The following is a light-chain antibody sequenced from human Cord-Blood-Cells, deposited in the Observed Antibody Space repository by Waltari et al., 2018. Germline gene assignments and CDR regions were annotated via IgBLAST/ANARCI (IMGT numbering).Light chain of an antibody. Sequence: QSALTQPASVSGSPGQPITISCTGTSSDVGGYNYVSWYQQHPGKAPKHMIYDVSNRPSGVSNRCSGSKSVNTAALSISGLQAEDEADYYCSSYTSSSRVFGGGTKLTVL. CDR1: SSDVGGYNY. V-gene: IGLV2-14*01. CDR2: DVS. CDR3: SSYTSSSRV. J-gene: IGLJ2*01.